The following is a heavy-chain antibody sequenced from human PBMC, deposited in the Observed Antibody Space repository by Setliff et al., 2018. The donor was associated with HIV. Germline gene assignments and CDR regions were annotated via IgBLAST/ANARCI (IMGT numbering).Heavy chain of an antibody. D-gene: IGHD3-3*01. V-gene: IGHV1-18*01. J-gene: IGHJ6*02. CDR2: INIDSGHT. Sequence: GASVKVSCKASGYSFTAYGISWVRQAPGQGFEWMGWINIDSGHTNFAQKFQDRVTVTTDTSTNTIYMELSRLRSDDTAVYYCARDLRDGFEEWFSTLDDGMDVWGQGTTVTVSS. CDR1: GYSFTAYG. CDR3: ARDLRDGFEEWFSTLDDGMDV.